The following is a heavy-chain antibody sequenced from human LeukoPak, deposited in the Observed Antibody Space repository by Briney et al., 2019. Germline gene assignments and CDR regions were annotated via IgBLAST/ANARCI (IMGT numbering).Heavy chain of an antibody. CDR2: ISGSGGST. CDR3: APDFWSGSNWFDP. D-gene: IGHD3-3*01. Sequence: QSGGSLRLSCAASGFTFSSYAMSWVRQAPGKGLEWVSVISGSGGSTFYADSVKGRFTISRDNSKNTLYLQMNSLRAEDTAVYYCAPDFWSGSNWFDPWGQGTLVTVSS. J-gene: IGHJ5*02. CDR1: GFTFSSYA. V-gene: IGHV3-23*01.